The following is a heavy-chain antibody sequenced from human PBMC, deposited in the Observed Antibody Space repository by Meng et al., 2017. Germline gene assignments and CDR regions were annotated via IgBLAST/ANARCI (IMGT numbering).Heavy chain of an antibody. Sequence: ASVKVSCKASGYTFTSYYMHWVRQAPGQGREWMGIINPSGGSTSYAQKFQGRVTMTRDTSTSTVYMELSSLRSEDTAVYYCARGGCSSTSCYAGGVGWFDPWGQGTLVTVSS. J-gene: IGHJ5*02. CDR2: INPSGGST. D-gene: IGHD2-2*01. V-gene: IGHV1-46*01. CDR3: ARGGCSSTSCYAGGVGWFDP. CDR1: GYTFTSYY.